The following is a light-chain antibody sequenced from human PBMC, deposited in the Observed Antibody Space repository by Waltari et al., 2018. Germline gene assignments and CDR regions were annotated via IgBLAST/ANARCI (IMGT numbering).Light chain of an antibody. CDR3: QVWDDTTNSGV. J-gene: IGLJ3*02. Sequence: TATLTCGGENIETKSVNWYQQKPGQAPVLVLFYDTDRPSGIPDRFSGSNSGNTATLTISWVEAGDEADYHCQVWDDTTNSGVFGGGTRLTVL. CDR2: YDT. V-gene: IGLV3-21*04. CDR1: NIETKS.